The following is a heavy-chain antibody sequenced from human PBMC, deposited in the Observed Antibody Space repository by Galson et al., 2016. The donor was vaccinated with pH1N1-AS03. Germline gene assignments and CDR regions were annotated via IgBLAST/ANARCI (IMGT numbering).Heavy chain of an antibody. J-gene: IGHJ4*02. CDR1: GYSFISYW. D-gene: IGHD2-15*01. Sequence: QSGAEVKKPGESLKISCKGSGYSFISYWIGWVRQMPGKGLELLGIIYPSDSDIRYSPSFQGQITISVDKTITTAFLQWTSLKPSDTGMYYWARLPVSATDPLYYFDLWGQGTLVTVAS. CDR2: IYPSDSDI. CDR3: ARLPVSATDPLYYFDL. V-gene: IGHV5-51*01.